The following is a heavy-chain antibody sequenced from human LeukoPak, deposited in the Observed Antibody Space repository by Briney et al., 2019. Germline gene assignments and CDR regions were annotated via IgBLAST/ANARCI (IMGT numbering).Heavy chain of an antibody. Sequence: PGGSLRLSCTASGFTFSSYAMSWVRQAPGKGLEWVSAISGSGVTTYHADSVMGRFTISRDSSKNTLYVQMNRLRAEDTAVYYCAKANRDYDFWSGYPCFEYWGQGTLVTVSS. CDR1: GFTFSSYA. CDR2: ISGSGVTT. D-gene: IGHD3-3*01. V-gene: IGHV3-23*01. J-gene: IGHJ4*02. CDR3: AKANRDYDFWSGYPCFEY.